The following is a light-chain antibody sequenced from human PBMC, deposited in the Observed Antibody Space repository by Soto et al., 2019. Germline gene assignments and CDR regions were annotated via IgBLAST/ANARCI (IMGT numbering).Light chain of an antibody. J-gene: IGKJ4*01. Sequence: DIVMTQSPDSLAVSLGERATINCKSSQSVLYNSNNKNHLAWYQQKPGQPPNLLIYSASTRESGVPDRFSGSESGTDFTPTISSLQADYGAVYYCQQYYSTPFTFGGGTKVEIK. V-gene: IGKV4-1*01. CDR2: SAS. CDR1: QSVLYNSNNKNH. CDR3: QQYYSTPFT.